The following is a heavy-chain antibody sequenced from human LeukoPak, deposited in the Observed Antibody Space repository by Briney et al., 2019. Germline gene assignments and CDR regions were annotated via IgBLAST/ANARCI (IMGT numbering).Heavy chain of an antibody. CDR3: AELGITMIGGV. CDR1: GFTFSTYS. CDR2: ISGSSSYI. V-gene: IGHV3-21*01. J-gene: IGHJ6*04. Sequence: GGSLRLSCAASGFTFSTYSMNWVRQAPGKGLEWVSFISGSSSYIYYADSVKGRFTISRDNAKNSLYLQMNSLRAEDTAVYYCAELGITMIGGVWGKGTTVTISS. D-gene: IGHD3-10*02.